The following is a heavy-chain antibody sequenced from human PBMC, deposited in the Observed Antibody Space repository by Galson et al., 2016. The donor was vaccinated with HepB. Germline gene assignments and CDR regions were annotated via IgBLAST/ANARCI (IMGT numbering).Heavy chain of an antibody. CDR1: GGSVSSGSYF. CDR3: ARAPGWLLRAFDI. Sequence: SETLSLTCTVSGGSVSSGSYFWSWIRQPPGKGLEWIGCIYYGGSTNYNPSLKSRVTISVDTSKNQFSLKLSSVTAADTAVYYCARAPGWLLRAFDIWGQGTMVTVSS. CDR2: IYYGGST. D-gene: IGHD2-21*01. J-gene: IGHJ3*02. V-gene: IGHV4-61*01.